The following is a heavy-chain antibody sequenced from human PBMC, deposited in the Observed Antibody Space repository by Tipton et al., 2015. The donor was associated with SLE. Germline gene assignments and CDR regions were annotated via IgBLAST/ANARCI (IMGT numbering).Heavy chain of an antibody. CDR3: ASGGAARGGWFDP. V-gene: IGHV4-4*02. J-gene: IGHJ5*02. D-gene: IGHD6-6*01. CDR2: NYHSGRT. CDR1: GGSISSSNW. Sequence: TLSLTCAVSGGSISSSNWWSWVRQPPGKGLEWIGENYHSGRTNYNPSLKSRDTISVDKSKNQFSLKLSSVTAADTAVYYCASGGAARGGWFDPWGQGTLVTVSS.